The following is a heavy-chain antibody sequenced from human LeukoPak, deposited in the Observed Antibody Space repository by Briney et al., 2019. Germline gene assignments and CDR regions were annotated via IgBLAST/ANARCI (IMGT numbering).Heavy chain of an antibody. CDR1: GGSFSGYY. Sequence: SETLSLTCAVYGGSFSGYYWSWIRQPPGKGLEWIGEINHSGSTNYNPSLKSRVTISVDTSKNQFSLKLSSVTAADTAVYYCALGGKYYGSGSLRRVAKSNWFDPWGQGTLVTVSS. J-gene: IGHJ5*02. CDR3: ALGGKYYGSGSLRRVAKSNWFDP. CDR2: INHSGST. D-gene: IGHD3-10*01. V-gene: IGHV4-34*01.